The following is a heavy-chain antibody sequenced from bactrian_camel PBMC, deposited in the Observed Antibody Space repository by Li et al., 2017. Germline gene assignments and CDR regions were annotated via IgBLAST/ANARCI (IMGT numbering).Heavy chain of an antibody. V-gene: IGHV3S53*01. D-gene: IGHD2*01. J-gene: IGHJ4*01. CDR2: ISSDGST. CDR3: AAAPYCSGGYHPRDKYDD. Sequence: HVQLVESGGGLVQPGGSLRLSCRASGITFADSGRGWYRQAPGGRCELVSSISSDGSTYYADFVKGRFTISHDSARNTLYLQMDGLKPDDTANYLCAAAPYCSGGYHPRDKYDDWGQGTQVTVS. CDR1: GITFADSG.